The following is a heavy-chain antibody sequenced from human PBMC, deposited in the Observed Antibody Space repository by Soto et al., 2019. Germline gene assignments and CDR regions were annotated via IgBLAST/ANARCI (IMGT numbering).Heavy chain of an antibody. J-gene: IGHJ6*02. CDR1: GGAISSYY. CDR2: IYTSGST. D-gene: IGHD2-2*01. V-gene: IGHV4-4*07. Sequence: QVQLQESGPGLVKPSETLSLTCTVSGGAISSYYWSWIRQPAGKGLEWIGRIYTSGSTNYNPSLKSRVTMSVDTSKKLFSLKLSSVTAADTAVYYCARDEGGYCSSTSCYDYYYGMYVWGQGTTVTVSS. CDR3: ARDEGGYCSSTSCYDYYYGMYV.